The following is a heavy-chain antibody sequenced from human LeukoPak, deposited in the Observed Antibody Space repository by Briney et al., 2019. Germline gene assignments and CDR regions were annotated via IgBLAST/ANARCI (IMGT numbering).Heavy chain of an antibody. V-gene: IGHV1-18*01. J-gene: IGHJ4*02. D-gene: IGHD3-3*01. CDR3: ARRRRDFWSDYYAFDY. CDR1: GYTFTTYT. CDR2: ISAYNGNT. Sequence: ASVKVSCKASGYTFTTYTITWVRQAPGQGLEWMGWISAYNGNTNYAQKLQGRVTMTTDTSTSTAYMELRSLRSDDTAVYYCARRRRDFWSDYYAFDYWGQGTLVTVSS.